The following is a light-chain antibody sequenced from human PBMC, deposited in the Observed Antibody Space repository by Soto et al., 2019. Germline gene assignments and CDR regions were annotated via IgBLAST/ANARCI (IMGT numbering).Light chain of an antibody. V-gene: IGKV1-5*01. CDR3: QLYGSSLWT. J-gene: IGKJ1*01. Sequence: DNQMSQSPATLSASFGASGSITCRASQSISSSLAWYQQKPGKAPKLLIYGASSLESGVPSRFSGSGSGTDFTLTITRLEPEDFAVYYCQLYGSSLWTFGQGTKVDI. CDR2: GAS. CDR1: QSISSS.